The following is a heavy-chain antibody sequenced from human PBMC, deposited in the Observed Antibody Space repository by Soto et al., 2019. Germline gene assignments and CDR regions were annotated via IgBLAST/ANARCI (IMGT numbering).Heavy chain of an antibody. V-gene: IGHV3-33*01. Sequence: QVQLVESGGGVVQPGRSLRLSCAASGFTFSNHGMHWVRQAPGKGLEWVAVIWYDGSNKYYADSVKGRFTISKDNSKNSLFLQMNGLRAEDTAVYYCARAPPSPDYADYVVGYYDFWGQGTLVTVSS. CDR1: GFTFSNHG. CDR3: ARAPPSPDYADYVVGYYDF. D-gene: IGHD4-17*01. CDR2: IWYDGSNK. J-gene: IGHJ4*02.